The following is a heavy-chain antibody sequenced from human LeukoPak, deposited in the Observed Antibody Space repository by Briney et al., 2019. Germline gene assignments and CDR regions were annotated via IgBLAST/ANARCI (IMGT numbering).Heavy chain of an antibody. CDR1: GLTFSTNS. Sequence: GSLRLSCAAAGLTFSTNSMNWVRQAPGKGLEWVSYISFSSSTIYYADSVKGRFTISRDNAKNLLYLQMNSLQVEDTAMYYCVRDKRITHWFSDLWGRGTLVTVSS. V-gene: IGHV3-48*01. D-gene: IGHD2-15*01. CDR2: ISFSSSTI. J-gene: IGHJ2*01. CDR3: VRDKRITHWFSDL.